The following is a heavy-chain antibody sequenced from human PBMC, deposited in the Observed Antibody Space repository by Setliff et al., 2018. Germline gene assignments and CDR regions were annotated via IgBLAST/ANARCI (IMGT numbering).Heavy chain of an antibody. CDR3: ARGPSSWSSATSRYYFYMDV. Sequence: ASVKVSCKAFGGTFGNSAINWVRQAPGQGLEWMGGIIPIRGAADYAQKFQGKVIITADGSTSTAYMELTSLRSDDAAVYYCARGPSSWSSATSRYYFYMDVWGKGTTVTVSS. J-gene: IGHJ6*03. V-gene: IGHV1-69*13. D-gene: IGHD6-13*01. CDR1: GGTFGNSA. CDR2: IIPIRGAA.